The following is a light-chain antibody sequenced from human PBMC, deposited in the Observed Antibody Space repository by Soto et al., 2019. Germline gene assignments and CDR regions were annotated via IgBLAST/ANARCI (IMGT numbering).Light chain of an antibody. CDR3: CSYAGSYTWV. V-gene: IGLV2-11*01. J-gene: IGLJ3*02. Sequence: QSALTQPRSVSGSPGQSVTISCTGTSSDVGDYNYVSWYQQHPGKAPKLLIYAVYMRPSGVPDRFSGSKSGNTASLTISGLQAEDEADYSCCSYAGSYTWVFGGGTKLTVL. CDR1: SSDVGDYNY. CDR2: AVY.